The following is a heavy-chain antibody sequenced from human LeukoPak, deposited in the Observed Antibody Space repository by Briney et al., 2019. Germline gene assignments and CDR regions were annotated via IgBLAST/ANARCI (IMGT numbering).Heavy chain of an antibody. CDR1: GFTFSSYG. Sequence: GGSLRLSCAASGFTFSSYGMHWVRQAPGKGLEWVAVISHDGSNKYYADSVKGRFTISRDNSKNTLYLQMNSLRAEDTAVYYCASTPGAFDIWGQGTMVTVSS. D-gene: IGHD5/OR15-5a*01. V-gene: IGHV3-30*03. CDR3: ASTPGAFDI. CDR2: ISHDGSNK. J-gene: IGHJ3*02.